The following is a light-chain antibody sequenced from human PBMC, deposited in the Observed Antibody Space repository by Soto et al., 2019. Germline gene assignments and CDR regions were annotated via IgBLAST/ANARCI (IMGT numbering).Light chain of an antibody. J-gene: IGKJ1*01. Sequence: SSLSASTAARVTITCQASQGISNYLNWSQQKPGKAPKLLIVDASNLEKGVPSRFSGSGSGTDFTRTISRLQPEDFATSYCQQSYSTRWTFGQGTQVE. V-gene: IGKV1-39*01. CDR2: DAS. CDR3: QQSYSTRWT. CDR1: QGISNY.